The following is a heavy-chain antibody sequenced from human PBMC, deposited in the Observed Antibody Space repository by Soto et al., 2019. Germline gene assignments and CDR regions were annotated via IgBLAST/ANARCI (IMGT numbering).Heavy chain of an antibody. V-gene: IGHV1-2*02. CDR3: ARVGSYSDGSSYPY. J-gene: IGHJ4*02. Sequence: QVQLVQSGAELKKPGASVTVSCKASGYTFTGHDLHWVRRAPGQGLEWMGWIKANGGATKYARKFQGRVTMTRDTSTTTAYLELNSLRSDDKAVYFCARVGSYSDGSSYPYWGQGTLGTLS. CDR2: IKANGGAT. CDR1: GYTFTGHD. D-gene: IGHD6-6*01.